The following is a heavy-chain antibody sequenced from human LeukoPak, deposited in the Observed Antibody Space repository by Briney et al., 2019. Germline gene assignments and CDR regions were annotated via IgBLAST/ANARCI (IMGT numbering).Heavy chain of an antibody. J-gene: IGHJ4*02. D-gene: IGHD3-10*01. CDR3: AKSGEGRFYGLGY. CDR2: ILYDGSNK. CDR1: GFTFSNYG. Sequence: PGRSLRLSCAASGFTFSNYGMHWVRQAPGKGLEWVALILYDGSNKYYTDSVKGRFTISRDNSKNTLYLQMNSLRAEDTAVYYCAKSGEGRFYGLGYWGQGILVTVSS. V-gene: IGHV3-30*18.